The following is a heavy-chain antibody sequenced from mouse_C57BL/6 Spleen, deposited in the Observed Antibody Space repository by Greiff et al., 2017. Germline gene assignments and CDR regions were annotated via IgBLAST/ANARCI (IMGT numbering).Heavy chain of an antibody. CDR3: TTGAGTRYFDV. V-gene: IGHV14-1*01. Sequence: EVQLQQSGAELVRPGASVKLSCTASGFNIKDYYMHWVKQRPGQGLEWIGRTDPEDGDTEYAPKFKGKATLTADKSSNTAYLQLSSLTSEDTAVYSCTTGAGTRYFDVWGTGTTVTVSS. J-gene: IGHJ1*03. CDR2: TDPEDGDT. D-gene: IGHD4-1*01. CDR1: GFNIKDYY.